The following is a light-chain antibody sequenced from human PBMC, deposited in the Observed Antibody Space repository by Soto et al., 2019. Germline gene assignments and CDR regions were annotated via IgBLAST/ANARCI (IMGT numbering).Light chain of an antibody. CDR3: ETWDLNTHVV. V-gene: IGLV4-60*02. CDR1: SGHSSYI. J-gene: IGLJ2*01. Sequence: QLVLTQSSSASASLGSSVKLTCTLSSGHSSYIIAWHQQQPGKAPRYLMKLEGSGSYNKGSGVPDRFSGSSSGAYRYLTISDLQFEDEADYYCETWDLNTHVVFGGGTKLTVL. CDR2: LEGSGSY.